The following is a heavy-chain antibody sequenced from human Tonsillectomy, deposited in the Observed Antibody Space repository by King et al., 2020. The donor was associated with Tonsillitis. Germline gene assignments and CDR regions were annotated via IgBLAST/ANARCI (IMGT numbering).Heavy chain of an antibody. CDR2: IHPNSGGT. Sequence: QLVQSGAEVKKPGASVKVSCKASGYTFTGYYMHWVRQAPGQGLEWMGWIHPNSGGTNYAQKFQGRVTMTRDTSITTAYMELSSLRSDDTAVYYCARCSSGWYNWFDPWGQGTLVTVSS. CDR3: ARCSSGWYNWFDP. CDR1: GYTFTGYY. J-gene: IGHJ5*02. V-gene: IGHV1-2*02. D-gene: IGHD6-19*01.